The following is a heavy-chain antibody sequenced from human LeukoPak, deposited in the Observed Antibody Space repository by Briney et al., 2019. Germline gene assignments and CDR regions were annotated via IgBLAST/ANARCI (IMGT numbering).Heavy chain of an antibody. V-gene: IGHV3-30*18. CDR1: GFSFNTFV. J-gene: IGHJ4*02. D-gene: IGHD6-19*01. Sequence: GGSLRLSCAASGFSFNTFVMHWARQAPGKGLEWVAVTAHDESQKYYADSVNGRFTIFRDNTKNTLFLQMNSLRPDDTAIYYCAKDFGDYSGWILDHWGQGTLVTVST. CDR3: AKDFGDYSGWILDH. CDR2: TAHDESQK.